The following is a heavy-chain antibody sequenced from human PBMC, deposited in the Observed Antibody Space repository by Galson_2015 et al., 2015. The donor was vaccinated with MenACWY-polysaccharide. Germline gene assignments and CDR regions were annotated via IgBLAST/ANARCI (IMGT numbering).Heavy chain of an antibody. J-gene: IGHJ4*02. D-gene: IGHD6-13*01. CDR1: GFTFSSYW. CDR3: ARVPVSWYSDY. V-gene: IGHV3-74*01. Sequence: SLRLSCAASGFTFSSYWMHWVRQAPGKGLVWVSRINGDGSTTNYADSVKGRFTISRDNAKNTLYLQMNSLRAEDTAVYYCARVPVSWYSDYGGPGPLVTVSS. CDR2: INGDGSTT.